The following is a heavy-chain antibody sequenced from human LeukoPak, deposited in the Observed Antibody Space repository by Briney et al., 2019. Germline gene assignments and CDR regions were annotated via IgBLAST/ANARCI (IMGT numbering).Heavy chain of an antibody. Sequence: SETLSLTCTVSGGSISGYYWSWIRQPPGKGLEWIGYIYYSGSTNYNPSLKSRVTISVDKSKNQFSLKLSSVTAADTAVYYCATGSARGVIITTFDYWGQGTLVTVSS. D-gene: IGHD3-10*01. CDR2: IYYSGST. CDR1: GGSISGYY. V-gene: IGHV4-59*01. J-gene: IGHJ4*02. CDR3: ATGSARGVIITTFDY.